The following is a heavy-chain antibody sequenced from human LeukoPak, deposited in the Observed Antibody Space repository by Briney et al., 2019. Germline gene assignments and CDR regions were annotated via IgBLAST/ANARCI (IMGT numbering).Heavy chain of an antibody. CDR2: INHSGST. D-gene: IGHD3-16*02. V-gene: IGHV4-34*01. Sequence: SETLSLTCTVSGGSISSYYWSWIRQPPGKGLEWIGEINHSGSTNYNPSLKSRVTISVDTSKNQFSLKLSSVTAADTAVYYCARGGHYVWGSYRQRHFDYWGQGTLVTVSS. J-gene: IGHJ4*02. CDR3: ARGGHYVWGSYRQRHFDY. CDR1: GGSISSYY.